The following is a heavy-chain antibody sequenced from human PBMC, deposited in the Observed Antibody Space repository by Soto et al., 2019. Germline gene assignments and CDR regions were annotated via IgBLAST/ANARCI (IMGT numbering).Heavy chain of an antibody. V-gene: IGHV1-46*02. Sequence: QVQLVQSGAEVKKPGASVKISCRSSGSTFNNYYVHWVRQAPGQGLEWMGLINPSGSTATYAQTFQGRVTMTRDTSTSTVYMEMSSLRSADRAVYYCARGVRDAYNYDYWGQGTLVTVSS. CDR1: GSTFNNYY. CDR3: ARGVRDAYNYDY. CDR2: INPSGSTA. D-gene: IGHD3-16*01. J-gene: IGHJ4*02.